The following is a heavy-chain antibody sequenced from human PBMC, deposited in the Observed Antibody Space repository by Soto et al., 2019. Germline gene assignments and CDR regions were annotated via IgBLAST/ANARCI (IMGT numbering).Heavy chain of an antibody. V-gene: IGHV1-18*01. CDR1: GYTFTSYG. D-gene: IGHD3-9*01. CDR3: ARARSLRRYFVWLPPADNWFDP. CDR2: ISAYNGNT. J-gene: IGHJ5*02. Sequence: QVQLVQSGAEVKKPGASVKVSCKASGYTFTSYGISWVRQAPGQGLEWMGWISAYNGNTNYAQKLQGRVTMTTDTSRRTAYMELRSLRSDDTAVYYCARARSLRRYFVWLPPADNWFDPWGQGTLVTVSS.